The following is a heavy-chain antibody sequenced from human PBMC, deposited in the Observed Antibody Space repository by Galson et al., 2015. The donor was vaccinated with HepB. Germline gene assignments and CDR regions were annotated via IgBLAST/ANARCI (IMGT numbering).Heavy chain of an antibody. CDR3: VREERDGYNSGAFDI. CDR1: GFTFSSYG. V-gene: IGHV3-33*01. J-gene: IGHJ3*02. CDR2: IWYDGSKK. D-gene: IGHD5-24*01. Sequence: SLRLSCAASGFTFSSYGMHWVRQAPGKGLEWVAVIWYDGSKKYYGDSVKGRFTISRDNSKNTLYLHVNSLRAEDTAVYYCVREERDGYNSGAFDIWGQGTMVTVSS.